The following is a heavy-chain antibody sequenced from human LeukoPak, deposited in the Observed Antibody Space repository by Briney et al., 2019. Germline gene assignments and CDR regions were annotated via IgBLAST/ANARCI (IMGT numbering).Heavy chain of an antibody. Sequence: GGSLRLSCEASELSFSSYSLNWVRQAPGKGLEWVASISSSSSFIYYADSVKGRFTVSRDNAKNSLSLQMNSLRAEDTAVYYCARDPSTSQYYYYYYYMDVWGKGTTVTVSS. J-gene: IGHJ6*03. D-gene: IGHD2-2*01. CDR3: ARDPSTSQYYYYYYYMDV. V-gene: IGHV3-21*01. CDR2: ISSSSSFI. CDR1: ELSFSSYS.